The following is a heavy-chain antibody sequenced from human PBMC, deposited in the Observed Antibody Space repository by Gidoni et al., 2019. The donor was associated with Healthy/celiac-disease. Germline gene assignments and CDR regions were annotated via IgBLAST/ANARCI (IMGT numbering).Heavy chain of an antibody. Sequence: EVQLVQSGAEVKKPGESLRISCKGSGYSFTSYWISWVRQMPGKGLEWMGRIDPSDTYTNYSPSFQGHVTSSADKSISTAYLQWSSLKASDTAMYYCARSSGSGSSWYVFPSDPWGQGTLVTVSS. V-gene: IGHV5-10-1*03. CDR2: IDPSDTYT. CDR3: ARSSGSGSSWYVFPSDP. J-gene: IGHJ5*02. D-gene: IGHD6-13*01. CDR1: GYSFTSYW.